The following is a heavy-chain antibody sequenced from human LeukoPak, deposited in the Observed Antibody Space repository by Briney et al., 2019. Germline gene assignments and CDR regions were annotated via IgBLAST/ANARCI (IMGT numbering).Heavy chain of an antibody. CDR1: GYTFTGYY. V-gene: IGHV1-2*02. CDR2: INPNSGGT. CDR3: ARGQGYCSSTSCLYYYMDV. J-gene: IGHJ6*03. Sequence: ASVKVSCKASGYTFTGYYMHWVRQAPGQGLEWMGWINPNSGGTNYAQKFQGRVTMTRDTSISTAYMELSRLRSDDTAVYYCARGQGYCSSTSCLYYYMDVWGKGTTVTVSS. D-gene: IGHD2-2*01.